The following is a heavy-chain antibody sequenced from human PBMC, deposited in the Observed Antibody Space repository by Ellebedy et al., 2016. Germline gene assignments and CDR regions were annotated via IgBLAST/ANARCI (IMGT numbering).Heavy chain of an antibody. D-gene: IGHD3-10*01. CDR2: INHSGST. CDR1: GGSFSGYY. V-gene: IGHV4-34*01. CDR3: ARRITMVRGVVNWFDP. Sequence: SETLSLTCAVYGGSFSGYYWSWIRQPPGKGLEWIGEINHSGSTNYNPSLKSRVTISVDTSKNQFSLKLSSVTAADTAVYYCARRITMVRGVVNWFDPWGQGTLVTVSS. J-gene: IGHJ5*02.